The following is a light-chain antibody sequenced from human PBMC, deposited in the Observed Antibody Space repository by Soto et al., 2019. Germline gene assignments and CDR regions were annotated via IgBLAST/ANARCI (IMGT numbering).Light chain of an antibody. CDR2: EVS. Sequence: QSVLTQPASVPGSPGQSITISCTGTSSDVGGYNYVSWYQQHPGKAPKLMIYEVSNRPSGVSNRFSGSKSGNTSSLTISGLQAEDEADYYCSSYTSSSTLDTYVFGTGTKVTVL. J-gene: IGLJ1*01. V-gene: IGLV2-14*01. CDR3: SSYTSSSTLDTYV. CDR1: SSDVGGYNY.